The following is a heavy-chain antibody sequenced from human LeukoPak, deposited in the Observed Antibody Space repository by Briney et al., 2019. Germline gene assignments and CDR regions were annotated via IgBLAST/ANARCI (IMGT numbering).Heavy chain of an antibody. J-gene: IGHJ4*02. Sequence: PGGSLRLSCAASGFTFSSYCMNWVRQAPGKGLEWVSSISSSSSYIYYADSVKGRFTISRDNAKNSLYLQMNSLRAEDTAVYYCARVIGYCSSTSCSSYYFDYWGQGTLVTVSS. D-gene: IGHD2-2*01. CDR3: ARVIGYCSSTSCSSYYFDY. CDR2: ISSSSSYI. CDR1: GFTFSSYC. V-gene: IGHV3-21*01.